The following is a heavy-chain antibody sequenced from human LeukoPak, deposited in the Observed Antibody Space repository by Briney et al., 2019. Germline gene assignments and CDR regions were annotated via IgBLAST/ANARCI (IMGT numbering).Heavy chain of an antibody. CDR1: GGSISNYY. CDR2: IYSSGTT. CDR3: ARVSPIAVAGSSYYYAMDV. V-gene: IGHV4-4*07. J-gene: IGHJ6*02. Sequence: PSDTLSLTCNVSGGSISNYYWTWIRQPAGKGLEWIGRIYSSGTTTYNPSLKSRVAMSVDTSRNQFSLKLSSVTAADTAVYYCARVSPIAVAGSSYYYAMDVWGQGTTVTVSS. D-gene: IGHD6-19*01.